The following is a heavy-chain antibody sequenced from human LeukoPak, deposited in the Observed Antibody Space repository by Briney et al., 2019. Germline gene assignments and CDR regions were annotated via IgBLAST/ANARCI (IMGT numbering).Heavy chain of an antibody. CDR3: VRGWSYFDY. V-gene: IGHV4-59*08. D-gene: IGHD6-19*01. CDR2: IYYSGST. Sequence: SETLSLTCTVSGDSISSYYWSWIRQPPGKGLEWIGYIYYSGSTNYNPSLKSRVTISVDTSKNQFSLKLSSVTAADTAVYYCVRGWSYFDYWGQGTLVTVSS. J-gene: IGHJ4*02. CDR1: GDSISSYY.